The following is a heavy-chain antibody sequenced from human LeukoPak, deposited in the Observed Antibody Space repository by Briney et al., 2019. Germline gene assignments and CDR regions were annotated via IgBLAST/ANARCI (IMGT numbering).Heavy chain of an antibody. V-gene: IGHV4-59*01. D-gene: IGHD3-10*01. CDR1: GGSISSYY. CDR3: ARGGPYYYGSGSWSGAFY. Sequence: SETLSLTCTVSGGSISSYYWSWTRQPPGKGLEWIGYIYYSGSTNYNPSLKSRVTISVDTSKNQFSLKLSSVTAADTAVYYCARGGPYYYGSGSWSGAFYWGQGTLVTVSS. CDR2: IYYSGST. J-gene: IGHJ4*02.